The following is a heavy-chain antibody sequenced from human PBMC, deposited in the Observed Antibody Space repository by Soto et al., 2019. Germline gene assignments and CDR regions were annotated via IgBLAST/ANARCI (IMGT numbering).Heavy chain of an antibody. CDR3: AKVINYYGSGSYSDDY. CDR2: ISGSGGST. Sequence: PGGSLRLSCAASGFTFSSYAMSWVRQAPGKGLEWVSAISGSGGSTYYADSVKGRFTISRDNSKNTLYLQMNSLRAEDTAVYYCAKVINYYGSGSYSDDYWGQGTLVTVYS. D-gene: IGHD3-10*01. CDR1: GFTFSSYA. V-gene: IGHV3-23*01. J-gene: IGHJ4*02.